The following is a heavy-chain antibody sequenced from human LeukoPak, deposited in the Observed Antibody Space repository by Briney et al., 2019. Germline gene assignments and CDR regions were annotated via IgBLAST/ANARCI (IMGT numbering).Heavy chain of an antibody. CDR3: ARSGYYDSSGYYYEGGFDY. Sequence: ASVKVSCKASGYTFTGYYMHWVRQAPGQGLEWMGWINPNSGGTNYGQKFQGRATMTRDTSISTAYMELSRLRSDDTAVYYCARSGYYDSSGYYYEGGFDYWGQGTLVTVSS. J-gene: IGHJ4*02. V-gene: IGHV1-2*02. CDR2: INPNSGGT. CDR1: GYTFTGYY. D-gene: IGHD3-22*01.